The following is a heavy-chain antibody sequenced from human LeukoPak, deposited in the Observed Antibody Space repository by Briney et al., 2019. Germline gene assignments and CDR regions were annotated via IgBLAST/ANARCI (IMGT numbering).Heavy chain of an antibody. CDR3: ARTPIDSSGYYGPHFDY. Sequence: ASVKVSCKASGYTFTSYYMHWVRQAPGQGLEWMGIINPSGGSTSYAQKFQGRVTMTRDTSTSTVYMELSSLRSEDTAVYYCARTPIDSSGYYGPHFDYWGQGTLVTVSS. CDR1: GYTFTSYY. V-gene: IGHV1-46*01. D-gene: IGHD3-22*01. CDR2: INPSGGST. J-gene: IGHJ4*02.